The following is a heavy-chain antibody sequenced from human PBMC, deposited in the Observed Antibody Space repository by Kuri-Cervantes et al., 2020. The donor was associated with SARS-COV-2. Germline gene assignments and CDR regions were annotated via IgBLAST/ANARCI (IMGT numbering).Heavy chain of an antibody. CDR2: IYYSGST. CDR1: GGSFSGYY. Sequence: SETLSLTCAVYGGSFSGYYWSWIRQPPGKGLEWIGSIYYSGSTYYNPSLKSRVTISVDTSKNQFSLKLSSVTAADTAVYYCARHVGGLVIPYWGQGTLVTVSS. V-gene: IGHV4-34*01. CDR3: ARHVGGLVIPY. D-gene: IGHD3/OR15-3a*01. J-gene: IGHJ4*02.